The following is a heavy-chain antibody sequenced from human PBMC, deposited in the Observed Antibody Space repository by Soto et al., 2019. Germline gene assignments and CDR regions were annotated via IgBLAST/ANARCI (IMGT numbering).Heavy chain of an antibody. J-gene: IGHJ6*02. D-gene: IGHD2-15*01. CDR2: IYYSGTT. CDR3: SRGPGGCSGRNCYSSLDV. CDR1: GSSIGSYH. V-gene: IGHV4-59*01. Sequence: SETLSLTCTVSGSSIGSYHWNWIRQSPGRGLEWIGNIYYSGTTNYNPSLKSRVVISVDTSNNQFSLRLSSVTAADTAVYYCSRGPGGCSGRNCYSSLDVWGQGTTVTVSS.